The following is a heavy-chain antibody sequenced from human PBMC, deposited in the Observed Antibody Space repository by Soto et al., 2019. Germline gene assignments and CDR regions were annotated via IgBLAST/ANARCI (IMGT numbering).Heavy chain of an antibody. D-gene: IGHD3-22*01. CDR2: IYYSGST. CDR1: GGSISSSSYY. Sequence: QLQLQESGPGLVKPSETLSLTCTVSGGSISSSSYYWGWIRQPPGKGLEWIGSIYYSGSTYYNPSLKSRVTISVDTSKNQFSLKLSSLTAADTAVYYCARPSVGKYDRSYYGMDVWGQGTTVTVSS. J-gene: IGHJ6*02. CDR3: ARPSVGKYDRSYYGMDV. V-gene: IGHV4-39*01.